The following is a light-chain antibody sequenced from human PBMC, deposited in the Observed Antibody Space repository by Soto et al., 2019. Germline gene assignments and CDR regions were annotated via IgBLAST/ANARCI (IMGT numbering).Light chain of an antibody. Sequence: EIVMTQFPATLSVSPGERATLSCRVSQTVSSNLAWYQQKPGQAPRLLIHGASTRAAGIPARFSGSGSGTEFTLTISSLQSEDFAVYYCQQYNDWPPFTVGPGTRVDIK. CDR3: QQYNDWPPFT. CDR2: GAS. CDR1: QTVSSN. V-gene: IGKV3-15*01. J-gene: IGKJ3*01.